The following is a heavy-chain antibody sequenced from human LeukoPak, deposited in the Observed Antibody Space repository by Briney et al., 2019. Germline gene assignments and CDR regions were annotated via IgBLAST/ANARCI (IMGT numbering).Heavy chain of an antibody. V-gene: IGHV3-48*04. CDR3: ARDADGHLDL. Sequence: GGSLRLSRAASGFTFSDYYMNWVRQAPGKGLEWISFINGDSNMIYCADSVKGRFTISRDNAKKSLHLQMNSLRVEDTAVYYCARDADGHLDLWGRGTLVTVSS. D-gene: IGHD5-24*01. CDR1: GFTFSDYY. CDR2: INGDSNMI. J-gene: IGHJ2*01.